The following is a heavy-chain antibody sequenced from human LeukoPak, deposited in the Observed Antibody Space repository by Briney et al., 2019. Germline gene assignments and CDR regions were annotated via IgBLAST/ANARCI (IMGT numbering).Heavy chain of an antibody. CDR1: GYSFTSYW. V-gene: IGHV5-51*01. CDR3: ARQGSLYSSSWQLDY. CDR2: IYPGDSDT. J-gene: IGHJ4*02. D-gene: IGHD6-13*01. Sequence: GESLKISCKGSGYSFTSYWIGWVRQMPGKGLEWMGIIYPGDSDTRYSPSFQGQVTISADKFISTAYLQWSSLKASDTAMYYCARQGSLYSSSWQLDYWGQGTLVTVSS.